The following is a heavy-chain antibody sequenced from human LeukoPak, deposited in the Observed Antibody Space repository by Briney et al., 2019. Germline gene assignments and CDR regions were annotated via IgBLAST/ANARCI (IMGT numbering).Heavy chain of an antibody. CDR2: ITSSSYT. Sequence: PGGSLRLSCAAPGITFSNYNMNWVRQAPGKGLEWISSITSSSYTFYADSVKGRFTISRDNAKNSLYLQMNSLRVEDTAIYYCARDPYNGAYSEGYYYYYMDVWGKGTTVTVSS. V-gene: IGHV3-69-1*02. CDR1: GITFSNYN. CDR3: ARDPYNGAYSEGYYYYYMDV. D-gene: IGHD1-1*01. J-gene: IGHJ6*03.